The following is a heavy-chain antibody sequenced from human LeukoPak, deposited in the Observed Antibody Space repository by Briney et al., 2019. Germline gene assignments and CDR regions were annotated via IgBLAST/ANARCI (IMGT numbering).Heavy chain of an antibody. Sequence: PSETLSLTCTVSGGSISSYYWNWIRQPPAMGLEWIGNIYYSGSTNYNPSLKSRVTISVDTSKNQFSLKLRSVTAADTAVYYCATVAVIRGVTYFDYWGQGTLVTVSS. CDR2: IYYSGST. D-gene: IGHD3-10*01. CDR3: ATVAVIRGVTYFDY. V-gene: IGHV4-59*01. CDR1: GGSISSYY. J-gene: IGHJ4*02.